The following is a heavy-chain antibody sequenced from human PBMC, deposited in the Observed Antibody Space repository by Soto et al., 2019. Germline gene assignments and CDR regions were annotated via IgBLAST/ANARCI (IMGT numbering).Heavy chain of an antibody. CDR2: IYYSGST. Sequence: QVQLQESGPGLVKPSQTLSLTCTVSGGSISSGGYYWSWIRQHPGKGLEWIGYIYYSGSTYYNPSLKSRVTIAVDTAKNQFSLKLSSVTAADTAVYYCARGLKQLPVIFDYWGQGTLVTVSS. D-gene: IGHD6-6*01. V-gene: IGHV4-31*03. CDR1: GGSISSGGYY. CDR3: ARGLKQLPVIFDY. J-gene: IGHJ4*02.